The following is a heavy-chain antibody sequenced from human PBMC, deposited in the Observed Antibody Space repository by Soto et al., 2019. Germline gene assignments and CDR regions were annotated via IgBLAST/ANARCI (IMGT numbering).Heavy chain of an antibody. J-gene: IGHJ4*02. CDR3: ARGSYYYDSSGYILLDY. D-gene: IGHD3-22*01. Sequence: GGSLRLSCAVSGFTFSSYGMHWVRQAPGKGLEWVAVIWYDGSNKYYADSVKGRFTISRDNSKNTLYLQMNSLRAEDTAVYYCARGSYYYDSSGYILLDYWGQGTLVTVSS. V-gene: IGHV3-33*01. CDR1: GFTFSSYG. CDR2: IWYDGSNK.